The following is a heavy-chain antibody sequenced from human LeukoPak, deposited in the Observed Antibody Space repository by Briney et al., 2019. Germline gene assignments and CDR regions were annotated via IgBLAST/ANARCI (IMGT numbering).Heavy chain of an antibody. J-gene: IGHJ6*03. D-gene: IGHD4-23*01. V-gene: IGHV3-21*01. CDR1: GFTFSSYN. Sequence: GGSLRLSCAASGFTFSSYNVNWVRQAPGKGLEWVSSISISSTYIYYADSVKGRFTISRDNAKNSLYLQMNSLRAEDTAVYYCAREAGTTVAQYYYYYMDVWGKGTTVTVSS. CDR2: ISISSTYI. CDR3: AREAGTTVAQYYYYYMDV.